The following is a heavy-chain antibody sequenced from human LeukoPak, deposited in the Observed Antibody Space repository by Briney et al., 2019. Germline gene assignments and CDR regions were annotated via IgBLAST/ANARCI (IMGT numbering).Heavy chain of an antibody. CDR2: INHSGST. Sequence: SETLSLTCAVYGGSFSGYYWSWIRQTPGKGLEWIGEINHSGSTNYTPSLKSRVTMSVDTSKNQFSLKLSSVTAADTAVYYCARILLEPLNGGRNWVDPWGQGTLVTVSS. J-gene: IGHJ5*02. CDR1: GGSFSGYY. V-gene: IGHV4-34*01. CDR3: ARILLEPLNGGRNWVDP. D-gene: IGHD7-27*01.